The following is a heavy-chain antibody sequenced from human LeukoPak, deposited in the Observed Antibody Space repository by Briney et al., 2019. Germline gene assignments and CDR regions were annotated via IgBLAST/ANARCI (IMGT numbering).Heavy chain of an antibody. J-gene: IGHJ4*02. CDR3: ARLPNYYESGGYFSFVY. CDR2: IHSSGST. V-gene: IGHV4-61*01. CDR1: GGSVSSGRYY. D-gene: IGHD3-22*01. Sequence: SETLSLTCSVSGGSVSSGRYYWTWIRQPPGKGLEYIGYIHSSGSTNYNPSLKSRVTISVDTSKNQFSLKLSSVTAADTAVYYCARLPNYYESGGYFSFVYWGQGTLVTVSS.